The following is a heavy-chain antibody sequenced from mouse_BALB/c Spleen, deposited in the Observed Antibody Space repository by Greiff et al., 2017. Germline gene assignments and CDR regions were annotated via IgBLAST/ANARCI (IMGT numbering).Heavy chain of an antibody. V-gene: IGHV1-20*02. CDR2: INPYNGDT. CDR3: ARGGGVLDYDEGCWYFDV. Sequence: VQLQQSGPELVKPGASVKISCKASGYSFTGYFMNWVMQSHGKSLEWIGRINPYNGDTFYNQKFKGKATLTVDKSSSTAHMELRSLASEDSAVYYCARGGGVLDYDEGCWYFDVWGAGTTVTVSS. J-gene: IGHJ1*01. CDR1: GYSFTGYF. D-gene: IGHD2-4*01.